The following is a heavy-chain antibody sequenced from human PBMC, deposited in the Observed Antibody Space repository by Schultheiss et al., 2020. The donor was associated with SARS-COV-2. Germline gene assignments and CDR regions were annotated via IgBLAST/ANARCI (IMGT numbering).Heavy chain of an antibody. CDR2: ISAYNGNT. Sequence: ASVKVSCKASGYTFTSYDINWVRQATGQGLEWMGWISAYNGNTNYAQKFQGRVTMTRDTSISTAYMELSRLRSDDTAVYYCARDGIHDYSIHNAYYYYGMDVWGQGTTVTVSS. CDR3: ARDGIHDYSIHNAYYYYGMDV. D-gene: IGHD4-11*01. CDR1: GYTFTSYD. V-gene: IGHV1-2*02. J-gene: IGHJ6*02.